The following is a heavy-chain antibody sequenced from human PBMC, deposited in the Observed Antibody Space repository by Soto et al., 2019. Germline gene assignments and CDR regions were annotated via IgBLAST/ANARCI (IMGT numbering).Heavy chain of an antibody. CDR2: IYWNDDK. CDR1: GFSLSTSGVG. Sequence: SGPTLVNPTQTLTLTCTFSGFSLSTSGVGVGWIRQPPGKALEWLALIYWNDDKRYSPSLKSRLTITKDTSKNQVVLTMTNMDPVDTATYYCAHRLISGIAAAGTNWFDPWGQGTLVTVSS. J-gene: IGHJ5*02. D-gene: IGHD6-13*01. CDR3: AHRLISGIAAAGTNWFDP. V-gene: IGHV2-5*01.